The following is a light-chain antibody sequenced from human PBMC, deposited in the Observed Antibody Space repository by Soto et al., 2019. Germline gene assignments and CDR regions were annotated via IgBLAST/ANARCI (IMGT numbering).Light chain of an antibody. J-gene: IGKJ1*01. Sequence: EIVLTQSPGTLSLSPGERATLSCRASQSVSSSYLAWSQQKPGQAPRLLIYGASSRATGIPDRFSGSASWTDFNLTISRLEPEDLAVYYCQQYGSSPRTFGQGTKVEIK. CDR2: GAS. V-gene: IGKV3-20*01. CDR3: QQYGSSPRT. CDR1: QSVSSSY.